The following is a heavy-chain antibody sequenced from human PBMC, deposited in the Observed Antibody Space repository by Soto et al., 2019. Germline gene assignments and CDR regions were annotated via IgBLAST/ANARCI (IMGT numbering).Heavy chain of an antibody. CDR2: INPNSGGT. CDR1: GYTFTGYY. V-gene: IGHV1-2*02. D-gene: IGHD6-13*01. J-gene: IGHJ4*02. Sequence: GTSVKVSCKASGYTFTGYYMHWVRQAHGQGLEWMGWINPNSGGTNYAQKFQGRVTMTRDTSISTAYMELSRLRSDDTAVYYCARTAAAFLPTAHYFDYWGQGTQVTVSS. CDR3: ARTAAAFLPTAHYFDY.